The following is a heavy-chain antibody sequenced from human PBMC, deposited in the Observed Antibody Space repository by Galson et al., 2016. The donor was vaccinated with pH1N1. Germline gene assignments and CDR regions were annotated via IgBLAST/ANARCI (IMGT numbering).Heavy chain of an antibody. J-gene: IGHJ5*02. V-gene: IGHV1-2*02. Sequence: SVKVSCKASGYTLIVHCMHWVRQAPGHGLEWMGWINPNSGGTHYAQNFQGRVTLTRDTSINTAYMELSSLTSDDTAVYYCATGSGNSWFDPWGQGTLVTVSS. CDR3: ATGSGNSWFDP. CDR2: INPNSGGT. CDR1: GYTLIVHC. D-gene: IGHD3-10*01.